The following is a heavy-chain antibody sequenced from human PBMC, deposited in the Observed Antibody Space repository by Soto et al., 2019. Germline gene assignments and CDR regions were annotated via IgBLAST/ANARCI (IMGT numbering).Heavy chain of an antibody. CDR2: INYNGGTT. CDR3: VTWGGIEARNLDH. V-gene: IGHV3-64D*06. D-gene: IGHD6-6*01. Sequence: LAFSASGFPFSNHAMHWVRQAPGKGLEYVSAINYNGGTTYYVDSVKGRFTISRDNSKNTLYLQMSSLKVEDTAMYHCVTWGGIEARNLDHWGQGTLVTVSS. J-gene: IGHJ4*02. CDR1: GFPFSNHA.